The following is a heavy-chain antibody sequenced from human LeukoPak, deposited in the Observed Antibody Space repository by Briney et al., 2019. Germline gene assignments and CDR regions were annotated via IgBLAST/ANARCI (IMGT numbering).Heavy chain of an antibody. D-gene: IGHD3-9*01. CDR3: ARNLYNFEGQRYSFDF. Sequence: SGPALVKPTQTLTLTCTFSGFSLTTNGMCVSWIRQPPGKAPEWLARIDWDDDTFYTTSLKTRLTISKDISKNQVVLTMTNMDPTDTGTYYCARNLYNFEGQRYSFDFWGQGTLVTVSS. J-gene: IGHJ3*01. CDR2: IDWDDDT. CDR1: GFSLTTNGMC. V-gene: IGHV2-70*17.